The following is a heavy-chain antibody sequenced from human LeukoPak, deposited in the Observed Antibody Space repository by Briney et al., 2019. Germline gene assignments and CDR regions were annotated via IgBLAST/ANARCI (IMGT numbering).Heavy chain of an antibody. D-gene: IGHD1-26*01. CDR1: GFTVTHAW. CDR3: TTVPSAREDY. V-gene: IGHV3-15*01. Sequence: GGSLRLSCAVSGFTVTHAWMTWVRQVPGKGLEWIGRIKSNADGGTVDYAASVKGRFTLSRDDSADTLYLQMDSLNTGDSGVYYCTTVPSAREDYWGQGTLVTVSS. CDR2: IKSNADGGTV. J-gene: IGHJ4*02.